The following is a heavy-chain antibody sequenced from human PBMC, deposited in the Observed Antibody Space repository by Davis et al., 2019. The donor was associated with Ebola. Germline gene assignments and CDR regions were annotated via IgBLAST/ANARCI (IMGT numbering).Heavy chain of an antibody. CDR1: GFTFSSYA. V-gene: IGHV3-23*01. J-gene: IGHJ3*02. CDR2: ISGSGGST. Sequence: GESPKIPCAASGFTFSSYAMSWVRQAPGKGLEWVSAISGSGGSTFYADSVKGRFTISRDNYKNTLYLQMNSLRAEDTAIYYCAKDKNYDFWSGYPHDAFDIWGQGTMVTVSS. CDR3: AKDKNYDFWSGYPHDAFDI. D-gene: IGHD3-3*01.